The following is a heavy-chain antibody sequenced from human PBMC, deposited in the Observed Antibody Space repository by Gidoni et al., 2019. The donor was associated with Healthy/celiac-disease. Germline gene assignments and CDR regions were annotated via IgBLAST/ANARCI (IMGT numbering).Heavy chain of an antibody. CDR3: AKAGSSGWIISSLDY. D-gene: IGHD6-19*01. J-gene: IGHJ4*02. V-gene: IGHV3-43*01. CDR1: GFTFDDYT. CDR2: ISWDGGST. Sequence: EVQLVESGGVVVQPGGSLRLSCAASGFTFDDYTMHWVRQAPGKGLEWVSLISWDGGSTYYADSVKGRFTISRDNSKNSLYLQMNSLRTEDTALYYCAKAGSSGWIISSLDYWGQGNLVTVSS.